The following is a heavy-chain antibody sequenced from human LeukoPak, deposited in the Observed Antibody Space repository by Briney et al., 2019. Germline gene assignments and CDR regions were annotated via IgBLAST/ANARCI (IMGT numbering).Heavy chain of an antibody. CDR2: INPSDDSA. CDR3: ARGLGSSSYYGY. V-gene: IGHV1-46*01. Sequence: ASVKVSCKASGYTFTSYRMHWVRQAPGRGLDWVGIINPSDDSATYAQKFQGRVTMSRDTSTSTVYMELSSLRSEDTAVYYCARGLGSSSYYGYWGQGTLVTVSS. D-gene: IGHD3-22*01. CDR1: GYTFTSYR. J-gene: IGHJ4*02.